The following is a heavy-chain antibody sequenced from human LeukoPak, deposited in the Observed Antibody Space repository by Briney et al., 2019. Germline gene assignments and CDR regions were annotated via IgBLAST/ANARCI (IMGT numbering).Heavy chain of an antibody. J-gene: IGHJ5*02. V-gene: IGHV3-23*01. Sequence: GASLRLSCAASGFTFSSYAMSWVRQAPGKGLEWVSAISGSGGSTYYADSVKGRFTISRDNSKNTLYLQMNSLRAEDTAVYYCAKGYSGHDSPLTSWFDPWGQGTLVTVSS. D-gene: IGHD5-12*01. CDR2: ISGSGGST. CDR1: GFTFSSYA. CDR3: AKGYSGHDSPLTSWFDP.